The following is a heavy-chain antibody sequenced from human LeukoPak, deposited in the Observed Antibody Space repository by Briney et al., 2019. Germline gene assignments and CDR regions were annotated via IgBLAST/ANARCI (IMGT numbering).Heavy chain of an antibody. D-gene: IGHD5-18*01. Sequence: KTSQTLSPTCTVSGGSISSGGYYWSWIRQHPGKGLEWIGYIYYSGSTYYNPSLKSRVTIPVDTSKNQFSLKLSSVTAADTAVYYCARGYSYGEGYYYYYMDVWGKGTTVTVSS. CDR3: ARGYSYGEGYYYYYMDV. J-gene: IGHJ6*03. CDR1: GGSISSGGYY. CDR2: IYYSGST. V-gene: IGHV4-31*03.